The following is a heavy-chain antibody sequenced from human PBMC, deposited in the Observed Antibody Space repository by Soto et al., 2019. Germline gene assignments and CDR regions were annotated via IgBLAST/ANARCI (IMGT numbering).Heavy chain of an antibody. V-gene: IGHV2-5*02. CDR1: GFSLSTSGVG. CDR3: AHNLLVAAGRGAWFDP. Sequence: SGPTLVNPTQTLTLTCTCSGFSLSTSGVGVGWIRQPPGKALEWLALIYWDDDKRYSPSLKSRLTITKDTSKNQVVLTMTNMDLVDTATVYCAHNLLVAAGRGAWFDPWGKGTLVPVSS. J-gene: IGHJ5*02. D-gene: IGHD6-25*01. CDR2: IYWDDDK.